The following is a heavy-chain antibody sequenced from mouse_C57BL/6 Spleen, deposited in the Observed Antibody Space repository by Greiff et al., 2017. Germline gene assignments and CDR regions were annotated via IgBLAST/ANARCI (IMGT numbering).Heavy chain of an antibody. CDR2: IDPSDSET. J-gene: IGHJ4*01. Sequence: QVQLQQPGAELVRPGSSVKLSCKASGYTFTSYWMHWVKQRPIQGLEWIGNIDPSDSETHYNQKFKDKATLTVDKSSSTAYMQLSSLTSEDSAVYYCARYSSGYGYAMDYWGQGTSLTVSS. D-gene: IGHD3-2*02. CDR1: GYTFTSYW. V-gene: IGHV1-52*01. CDR3: ARYSSGYGYAMDY.